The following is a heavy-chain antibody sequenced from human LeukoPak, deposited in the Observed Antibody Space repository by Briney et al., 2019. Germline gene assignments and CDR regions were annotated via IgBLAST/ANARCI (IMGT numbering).Heavy chain of an antibody. CDR2: ISSSSSYI. D-gene: IGHD6-19*01. J-gene: IGHJ4*02. V-gene: IGHV3-21*01. Sequence: GGSLRLSCAASGFTFSSYSMKWVRQAPGNGLKWVSFISSSSSYIYYADSVKGRFTISRDNAKNSLYLQMNSLRAEDTAVYYCARHFGAVAGSSDYWGQGTLVTVSS. CDR3: ARHFGAVAGSSDY. CDR1: GFTFSSYS.